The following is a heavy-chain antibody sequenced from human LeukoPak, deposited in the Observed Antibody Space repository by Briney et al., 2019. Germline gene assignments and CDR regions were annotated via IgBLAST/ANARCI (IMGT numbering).Heavy chain of an antibody. D-gene: IGHD3-22*01. V-gene: IGHV3-53*01. J-gene: IGHJ3*02. Sequence: GGSLRPSCAASGFTVSSNYMDWVRQAPGKGLEWVSSLYSGGTTYYADSVQGRFIISRDKSKNTLYLQMNSLRAEDTAVYYCARAIDYDSSGYYYVRYAFDIWGQGTMVTVSS. CDR3: ARAIDYDSSGYYYVRYAFDI. CDR1: GFTVSSNY. CDR2: LYSGGTT.